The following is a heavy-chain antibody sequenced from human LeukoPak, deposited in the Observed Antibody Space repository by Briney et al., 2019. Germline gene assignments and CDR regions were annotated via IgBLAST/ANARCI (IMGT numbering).Heavy chain of an antibody. J-gene: IGHJ5*02. V-gene: IGHV4-61*02. CDR3: ARAGYEVVPASSSRRGHKGWFDP. CDR1: GGSISSGSYY. Sequence: PSQTLSLTCTVSGGSISSGSYYWSWIRQPAGKGLEWIGRIYTSGSTNYNPSLKSRVTISVDTSKNQFSLKLSSVTAADTAVYYCARAGYEVVPASSSRRGHKGWFDPWGQGTLVTVSS. D-gene: IGHD2-2*01. CDR2: IYTSGST.